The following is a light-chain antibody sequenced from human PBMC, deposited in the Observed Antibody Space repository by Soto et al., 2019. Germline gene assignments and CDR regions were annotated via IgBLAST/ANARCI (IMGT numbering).Light chain of an antibody. CDR1: RTIARY. V-gene: IGKV1-39*01. CDR2: AAS. Sequence: DIQMTQSPSSLSASVGDRVTITCRAGRTIARYLNWYHERPGKAPKLLIYAASTLHSGVPSRFSGSGSETDFTLTITSLQPEDFGTYYCQQSFSIPWTFGRGTKVEIK. CDR3: QQSFSIPWT. J-gene: IGKJ1*01.